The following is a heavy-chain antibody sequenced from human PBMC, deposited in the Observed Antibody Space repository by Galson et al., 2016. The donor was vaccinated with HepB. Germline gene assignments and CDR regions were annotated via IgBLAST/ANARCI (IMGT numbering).Heavy chain of an antibody. V-gene: IGHV7-4-1*02. CDR1: GYTFTSYP. CDR2: INTKTGDP. CDR3: ARGRTDRLVVPAAMPGLDS. D-gene: IGHD2-2*01. J-gene: IGHJ4*02. Sequence: SVKVSCKASGYTFTSYPMNWVRQAPGQGLEWVAWINTKTGDPTYAQAFTGRFVFSLDTSVSTAYLQISGLVAEDTAMYYCARGRTDRLVVPAAMPGLDSWGQETLVTVSS.